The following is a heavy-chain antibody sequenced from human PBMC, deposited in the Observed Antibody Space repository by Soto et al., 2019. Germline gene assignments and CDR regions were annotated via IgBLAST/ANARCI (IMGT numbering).Heavy chain of an antibody. V-gene: IGHV1-18*01. D-gene: IGHD6-19*01. CDR3: ARVDRARRKADYYYGMDV. CDR1: GYTFTSYG. CDR2: ISAYNGNT. J-gene: IGHJ6*02. Sequence: QVQLVQSGAEVKKPGASVKVSCKASGYTFTSYGISWVRQAPGQGLEWMGWISAYNGNTNYAQKLQGRVTMTTDTXTXTXXMELRSLRSDDTAVYYCARVDRARRKADYYYGMDVWGQGTTVTVSS.